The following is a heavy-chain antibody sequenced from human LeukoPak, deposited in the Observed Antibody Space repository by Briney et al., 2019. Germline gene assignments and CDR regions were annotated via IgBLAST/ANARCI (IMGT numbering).Heavy chain of an antibody. Sequence: SETLSLTCTVSGGSISSSSYYWGWIRQPPGKGLEWIGSIYYSGSTYYNPSLKSRVTISVDTSKNQFSLKLSSVTAADTAVYYCARVTPSRLMVYAIGLRGYFDYWGQGTLVTVSS. CDR3: ARVTPSRLMVYAIGLRGYFDY. CDR1: GGSISSSSYY. CDR2: IYYSGST. J-gene: IGHJ4*02. D-gene: IGHD2-8*01. V-gene: IGHV4-39*07.